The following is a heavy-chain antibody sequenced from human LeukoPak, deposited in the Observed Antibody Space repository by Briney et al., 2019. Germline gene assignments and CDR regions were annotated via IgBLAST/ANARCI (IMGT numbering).Heavy chain of an antibody. D-gene: IGHD2-2*01. V-gene: IGHV4-34*01. CDR2: INHSGST. CDR1: GGSFGGYY. CDR3: ARHDVRAVPAAPALSYAFDI. Sequence: SEALSLTCVVYGGSFGGYYWSWIRQPPGKGLEWSGEINHSGSTNYNPSLKSRVTISVDTSKNQFSLKLSSVTAADTAVYYCARHDVRAVPAAPALSYAFDIWGQGTMVTVSS. J-gene: IGHJ3*02.